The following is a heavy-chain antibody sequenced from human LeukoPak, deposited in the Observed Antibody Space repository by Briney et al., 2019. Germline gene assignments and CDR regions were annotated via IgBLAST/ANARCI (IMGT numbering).Heavy chain of an antibody. J-gene: IGHJ6*03. V-gene: IGHV4-4*09. Sequence: PSETLSLTCTVSGGSISSYYWSWIRQPPGKGLEWIGYIYTSGSTNYNPSLKSRVTISVDTSKNQFSLKLSSVTAADTAVYYRARHWELLEGDYYYYYMDVWGKGTTVTVSS. CDR1: GGSISSYY. CDR2: IYTSGST. CDR3: ARHWELLEGDYYYYYMDV. D-gene: IGHD1-26*01.